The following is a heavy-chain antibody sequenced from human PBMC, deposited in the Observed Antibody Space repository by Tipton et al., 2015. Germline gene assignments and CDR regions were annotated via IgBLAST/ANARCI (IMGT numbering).Heavy chain of an antibody. J-gene: IGHJ6*02. Sequence: TLSLTCTVSGGSVSTSNYYWGWIRQSPGKGLEWLGCVYFSGNTYHNPSLKSRVTISLDTSKKQFSLSLTSVTAADSAVYYCARDGSDSEGYYYYGVDVWGQGITVTVSS. D-gene: IGHD3-3*01. CDR2: VYFSGNT. CDR1: GGSVSTSNYY. V-gene: IGHV4-61*01. CDR3: ARDGSDSEGYYYYGVDV.